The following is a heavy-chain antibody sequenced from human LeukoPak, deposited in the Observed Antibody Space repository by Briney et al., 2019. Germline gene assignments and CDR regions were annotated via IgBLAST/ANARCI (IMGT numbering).Heavy chain of an antibody. J-gene: IGHJ3*02. CDR1: GFSFNNYA. CDR2: INSNGGST. Sequence: GGSLRLSCAASGFSFNNYAMYWVRQSPGKGLEYVSAINSNGGSTNYANSVKDRFTISRDNSKNPLYLQMGSLRAEDMAVYYCARGGGYNWNWGYAFDIWGQGTMVTVSS. D-gene: IGHD1-7*01. V-gene: IGHV3-64*01. CDR3: ARGGGYNWNWGYAFDI.